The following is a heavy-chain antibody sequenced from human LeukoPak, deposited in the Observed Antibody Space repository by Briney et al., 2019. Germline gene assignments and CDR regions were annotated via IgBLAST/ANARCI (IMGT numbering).Heavy chain of an antibody. CDR1: GGSFSGYY. CDR3: ARAMGYSFYYYYYYYMDV. V-gene: IGHV4-34*01. CDR2: INHSGST. Sequence: SETLSLTCAVYGGSFSGYYSSWIRQPPGKGLEWIGEINHSGSTNYNPSLKSRVTISVDTSKNQFSLKLSSVTAADTAVYYCARAMGYSFYYYYYYYMDVWGKGTTVTVSS. J-gene: IGHJ6*03. D-gene: IGHD4-11*01.